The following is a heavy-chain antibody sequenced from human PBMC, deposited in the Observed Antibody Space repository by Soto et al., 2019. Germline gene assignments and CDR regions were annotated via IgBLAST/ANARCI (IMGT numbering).Heavy chain of an antibody. Sequence: GSLRLSCVASGFTFGTYTMSWVRQAPGKGLEWVSAISGSGGSTFYADSVKGRFTISRDNSKSTLYLQVSYLRADDTALYYCAKGSGDYRPYYFDYWGQGPLVTVSS. V-gene: IGHV3-23*01. CDR3: AKGSGDYRPYYFDY. CDR1: GFTFGTYT. J-gene: IGHJ4*02. D-gene: IGHD3-3*01. CDR2: ISGSGGST.